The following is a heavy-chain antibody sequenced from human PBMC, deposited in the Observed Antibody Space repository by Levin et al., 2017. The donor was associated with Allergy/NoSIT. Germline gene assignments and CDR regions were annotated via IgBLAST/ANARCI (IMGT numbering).Heavy chain of an antibody. D-gene: IGHD3-3*01. CDR2: ISYDGSNK. CDR1: GFTFSSYA. CDR3: ARSLRFHLSGDFWSASGMDV. J-gene: IGHJ6*02. V-gene: IGHV3-30-3*01. Sequence: GGSLRLSCAASGFTFSSYAMHWVRQAPGKGLEWVAVISYDGSNKYFADSVKGRFTISRDNSKNTLYLQMSSLRAEDTAVYYCARSLRFHLSGDFWSASGMDVWGQGTTVTVSS.